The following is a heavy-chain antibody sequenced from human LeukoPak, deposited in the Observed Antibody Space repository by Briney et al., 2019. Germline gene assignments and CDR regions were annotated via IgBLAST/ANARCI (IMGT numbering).Heavy chain of an antibody. J-gene: IGHJ4*02. CDR3: ARSGYYYDSSGYYPLDF. D-gene: IGHD3-22*01. V-gene: IGHV3-20*04. Sequence: GGSLRLSCAPSGFTFDVYGVSWVRHAPGGGREWVSGINWNGGSTGYADSMTGRFTISRDNAKTSLYLKMNSLRAEDTALYYCARSGYYYDSSGYYPLDFWGQGTMVTVSS. CDR2: INWNGGST. CDR1: GFTFDVYG.